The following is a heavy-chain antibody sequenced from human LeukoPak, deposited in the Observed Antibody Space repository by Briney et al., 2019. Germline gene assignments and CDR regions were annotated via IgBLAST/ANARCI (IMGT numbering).Heavy chain of an antibody. CDR3: ASYPRSIPAPPFDY. Sequence: ASVKVSCKASGYTFTAQYMHWVRQAPGQGLEWMGWINPNNGDTKYAQSFLGRVTMTRDTSTTTAYMELSSLRSDDTAVYFCASYPRSIPAPPFDYWGQGTLVTVSS. J-gene: IGHJ4*02. CDR2: INPNNGDT. D-gene: IGHD2-21*01. V-gene: IGHV1-2*02. CDR1: GYTFTAQY.